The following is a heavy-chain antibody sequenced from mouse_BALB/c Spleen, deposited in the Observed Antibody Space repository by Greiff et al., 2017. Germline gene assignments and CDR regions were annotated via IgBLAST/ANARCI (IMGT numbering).Heavy chain of an antibody. J-gene: IGHJ3*01. CDR3: SSYDYGFAY. Sequence: EVQLQQSGAELVRSGASVKLSCTASGFNIKDYYMHWVKQRPEQGLEWIGWIDPENGDTEYDPKFQGKATITADTSSNTAYLQLSSLTSEDTAVYYCSSYDYGFAYWGQGTLVTVSA. D-gene: IGHD2-4*01. CDR2: IDPENGDT. CDR1: GFNIKDYY. V-gene: IGHV14-4*02.